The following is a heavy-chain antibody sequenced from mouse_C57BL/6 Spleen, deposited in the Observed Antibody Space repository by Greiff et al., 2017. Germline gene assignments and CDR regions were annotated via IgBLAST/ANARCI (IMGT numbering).Heavy chain of an antibody. Sequence: QVQLQQSGAELVKPGASVKISCKASGYAFSSYWMNWVKQRPGKGLEWIGQIYPGDGDTNYNGKFKGKATLTADKSSSTAYMHLSSLTSDDSAVYFCARVVDWYFDVWGTGTTVTVSS. V-gene: IGHV1-80*01. CDR1: GYAFSSYW. CDR2: IYPGDGDT. D-gene: IGHD1-1*02. J-gene: IGHJ1*03. CDR3: ARVVDWYFDV.